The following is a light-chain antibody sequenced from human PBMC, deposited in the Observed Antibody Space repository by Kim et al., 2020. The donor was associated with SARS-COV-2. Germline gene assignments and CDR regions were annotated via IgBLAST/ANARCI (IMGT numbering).Light chain of an antibody. CDR1: KLGQKF. V-gene: IGLV3-1*01. CDR3: QAWDSDTAV. CDR2: QDD. J-gene: IGLJ3*02. Sequence: VSPGKTASITCAGDKLGQKFTAWYQQKPGQSPVVVMYQDDKRPSRIPERFSGSNSGNTATLTISGTQAMDEADYYCQAWDSDTAVFGGGTQLTVL.